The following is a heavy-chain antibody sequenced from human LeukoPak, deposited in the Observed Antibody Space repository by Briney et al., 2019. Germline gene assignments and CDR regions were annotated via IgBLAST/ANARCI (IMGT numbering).Heavy chain of an antibody. D-gene: IGHD3-3*01. CDR3: ARGGRRVATYYYYMDV. V-gene: IGHV1-69*13. CDR1: GGTFSSYA. Sequence: GPSVKLSCKASGGTFSSYAFSWVRQAPGPGLEWMGGIIPIFSTANYAQKFHGRVTITADESTSTAYMELSSLRSEDTAVYYCARGGRRVATYYYYMDVWGKGTTVTISS. CDR2: IIPIFSTA. J-gene: IGHJ6*03.